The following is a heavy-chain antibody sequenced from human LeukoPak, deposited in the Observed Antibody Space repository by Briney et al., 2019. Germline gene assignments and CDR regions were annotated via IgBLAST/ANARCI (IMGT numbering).Heavy chain of an antibody. CDR2: TCYRSKWYN. D-gene: IGHD6-13*01. CDR1: GDSVSSNSAA. V-gene: IGHV6-1*01. Sequence: SQTLSLTCAISGDSVSSNSAAWNWIRQSPSRGLEWLGRTCYRSKWYNDYAVSVKGRITINPDTSKNQFSLQLNSVTPEDTAVYYCARDSSSWYGLIEFGFDPWGQGTLVTVSS. CDR3: ARDSSSWYGLIEFGFDP. J-gene: IGHJ5*02.